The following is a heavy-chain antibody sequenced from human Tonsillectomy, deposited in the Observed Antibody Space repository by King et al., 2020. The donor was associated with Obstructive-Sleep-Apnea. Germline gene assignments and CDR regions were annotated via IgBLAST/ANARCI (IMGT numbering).Heavy chain of an antibody. J-gene: IGHJ6*02. CDR1: GFTFSSHS. CDR2: ITGSGSLI. D-gene: IGHD2/OR15-2a*01. V-gene: IGHV3-21*01. Sequence: VQLVESGGGLVKPGGSLRLSCVASGFTFSSHSMTWVRQAPGKGLEWVSSITGSGSLIYYADSVKGRFTISRHNAKKSLFLPVNSLRAEDTAVYYCARAREYDDIDGMDVWGQGTMVTVSS. CDR3: ARAREYDDIDGMDV.